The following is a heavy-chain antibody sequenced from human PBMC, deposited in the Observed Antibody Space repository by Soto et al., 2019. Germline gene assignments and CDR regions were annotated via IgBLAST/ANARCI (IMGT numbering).Heavy chain of an antibody. CDR1: GFSFRTHG. CDR3: ARDDLSDDNGLDH. CDR2: IVNDGSEQ. J-gene: IGHJ5*02. V-gene: IGHV3-33*01. Sequence: QVQLVESGGGVVRPGGSLRLSCTATGFSFRTHGMHWVRQAPGKGLEWVAVIVNDGSEQGHADSVEGRFTISRDNDRNILYLQMNNLRAEDTARYYCARDDLSDDNGLDHWGQGTLVTVSS.